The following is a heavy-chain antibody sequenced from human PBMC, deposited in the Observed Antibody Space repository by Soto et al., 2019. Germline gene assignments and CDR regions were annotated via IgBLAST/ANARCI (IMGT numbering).Heavy chain of an antibody. CDR1: GFTFSNYA. CDR2: ISDSGGSA. D-gene: IGHD4-17*01. J-gene: IGHJ2*01. CDR3: AKGAWTVTRAYWYFNL. Sequence: PGGSLRLSCAASGFTFSNYAMSWVRQAPGKGLEWVSGISDSGGSAYNADSVKGRFTISRDNAKSTLYLQMNSLRAEDTALYYCAKGAWTVTRAYWYFNLWGRGTLVTVSS. V-gene: IGHV3-23*01.